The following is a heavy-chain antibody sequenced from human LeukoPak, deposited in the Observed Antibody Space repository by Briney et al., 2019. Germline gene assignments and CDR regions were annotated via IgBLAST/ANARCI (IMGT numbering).Heavy chain of an antibody. Sequence: PGRSLRLSCSASGFTFNNYAMTWVRQAPGRGLEWVSVISGSGGNTAYAKSVKGRFTISRDNSKSTLYLQMNSLRVEDTAVYYCAKGPTPYVWGSYPDFWGQGTLVTVSS. J-gene: IGHJ4*02. CDR1: GFTFNNYA. CDR2: ISGSGGNT. V-gene: IGHV3-23*01. CDR3: AKGPTPYVWGSYPDF. D-gene: IGHD3-16*02.